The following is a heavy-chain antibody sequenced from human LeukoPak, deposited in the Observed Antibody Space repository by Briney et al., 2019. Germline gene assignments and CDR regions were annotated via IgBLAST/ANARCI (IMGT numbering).Heavy chain of an antibody. J-gene: IGHJ6*04. CDR1: GGSVSNNY. V-gene: IGHV4-39*01. D-gene: IGHD3-10*01. Sequence: PSETLSLTCSVSGGSVSNNYWGWIRQPPGKGLEWIGAMYYSGGSTYNPSLKTRLTISVDTSKNQFSLRLTSVTAADTAVYYCARHLLSGNYYYYHMDVWGRGTTVTVSS. CDR2: MYYSGGS. CDR3: ARHLLSGNYYYYHMDV.